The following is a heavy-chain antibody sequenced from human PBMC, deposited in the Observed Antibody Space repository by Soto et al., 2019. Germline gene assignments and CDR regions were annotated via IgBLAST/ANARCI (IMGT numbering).Heavy chain of an antibody. D-gene: IGHD6-25*01. V-gene: IGHV3-11*06. CDR1: GFTFSDYY. Sequence: QVQLVESGGGLVKPGGSLRLSCAASGFTFSDYYMSWIRQAPGKGLEWVSYISSSSSYTNYADSVKGRFTISRDNAKTSWFLKRTGLRAGETPVYYVAGGSAYYFDYGGQGPLFPVS. CDR3: AGGSAYYFDY. J-gene: IGHJ4*02. CDR2: ISSSSSYT.